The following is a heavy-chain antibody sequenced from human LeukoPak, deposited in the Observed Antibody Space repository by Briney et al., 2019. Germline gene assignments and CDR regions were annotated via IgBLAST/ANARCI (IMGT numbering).Heavy chain of an antibody. CDR2: IYYSGST. J-gene: IGHJ3*02. CDR1: GGSISSSSYY. Sequence: PSETLSLTCTVSGGSISSSSYYWGWIRQPPGKGLEWVGNIYYSGSTFYNPSLKSRVTIFVDTSKNQFSLKLSSVTAADTADYYCGSYVGATDAFDMWGQGTMVTVSS. V-gene: IGHV4-39*01. CDR3: GSYVGATDAFDM. D-gene: IGHD1-26*01.